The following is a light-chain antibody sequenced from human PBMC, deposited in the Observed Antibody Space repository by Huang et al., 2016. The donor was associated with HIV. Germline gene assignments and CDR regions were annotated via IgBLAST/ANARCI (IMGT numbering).Light chain of an antibody. CDR2: DAF. Sequence: EIVLTQSPATLSLSPGERATLSCRASQSVSTYVAWYQQKPGQAPRLLIYDAFKRATDIPARFSGNGSGTDFSLTISSLEPEDSATYYCQHHGNWPEIFGQGTRLEIK. V-gene: IGKV3-11*01. J-gene: IGKJ5*01. CDR1: QSVSTY. CDR3: QHHGNWPEI.